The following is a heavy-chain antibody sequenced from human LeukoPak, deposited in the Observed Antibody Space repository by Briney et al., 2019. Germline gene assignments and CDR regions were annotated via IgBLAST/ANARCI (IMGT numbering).Heavy chain of an antibody. J-gene: IGHJ4*01. Sequence: PSQTLSLTCKVSGDSISSGGFYWTWIRQHPGKGLEWIGYIDYSGSTDYNPSLKSRVTISSDTSKNQFSLRLISVTASDTAVYFCAGAPNRHFFDYWGHGTLVAVSS. CDR1: GDSISSGGFY. CDR3: AGAPNRHFFDY. V-gene: IGHV4-31*03. CDR2: IDYSGST.